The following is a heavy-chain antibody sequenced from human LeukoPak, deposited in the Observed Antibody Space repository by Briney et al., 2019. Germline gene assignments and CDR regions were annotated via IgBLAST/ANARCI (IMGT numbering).Heavy chain of an antibody. J-gene: IGHJ4*02. CDR3: ARSMSTVVTPYTY. V-gene: IGHV1-2*02. CDR1: GYTFTGYY. Sequence: GASVKVSCKASGYTFTGYYMHWVRQAPGQGLEWMVWINPNSGRTNYAQKFQGRVTMTRDTSISTAYMELSRLSSDDTAVYYCARSMSTVVTPYTYWGQGTLVTVSS. CDR2: INPNSGRT. D-gene: IGHD4-23*01.